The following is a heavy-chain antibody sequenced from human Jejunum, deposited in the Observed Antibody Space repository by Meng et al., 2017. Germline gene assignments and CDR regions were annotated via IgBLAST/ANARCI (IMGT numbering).Heavy chain of an antibody. Sequence: QIQLQHSGPGLVKPSQTLSLTCAISGDGVSSNSAGWNWIRQSPSRGLEWLGRTYYRSKWYIDYAVSVKSRITINPDTSKNQFSLHLNSVTPEGTAVYYCAGGGLVRSTRGYFDYWGQGTLVTVSS. CDR3: AGGGLVRSTRGYFDY. CDR2: TYYRSKWYI. V-gene: IGHV6-1*01. CDR1: GDGVSSNSAG. D-gene: IGHD1-26*01. J-gene: IGHJ4*02.